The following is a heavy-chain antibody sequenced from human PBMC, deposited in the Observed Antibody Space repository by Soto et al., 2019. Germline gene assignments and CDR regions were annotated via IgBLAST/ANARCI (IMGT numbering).Heavy chain of an antibody. V-gene: IGHV3-21*01. CDR1: GFTFSSYS. D-gene: IGHD7-27*01. CDR3: ARSTLGIKGAFDI. J-gene: IGHJ3*02. CDR2: ISSSSSYI. Sequence: GGSLRLSCTASGFTFSSYSMNWVRQAPGKGLEWVSSISSSSSYIYYADSVKGRFTISRDNAKNSLYLQMNSLRAEDTSVYYCARSTLGIKGAFDIWGQGTMVTVSS.